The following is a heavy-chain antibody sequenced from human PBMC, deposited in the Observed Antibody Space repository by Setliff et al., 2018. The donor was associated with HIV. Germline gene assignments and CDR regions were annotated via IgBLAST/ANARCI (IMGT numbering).Heavy chain of an antibody. V-gene: IGHV3-23*01. CDR2: ISATAGDT. CDR3: ARVDDDYVWARTYFDY. Sequence: GGSLRLSCAASGFSFRTYAMSWVRQAPGKGLEWVSAISATAGDTYYADSVKGRFTISRDNSKNTLYLQMNSLRAEDTAVYYCARVDDDYVWARTYFDYWGQGSLVTVSS. D-gene: IGHD3-16*01. J-gene: IGHJ4*02. CDR1: GFSFRTYA.